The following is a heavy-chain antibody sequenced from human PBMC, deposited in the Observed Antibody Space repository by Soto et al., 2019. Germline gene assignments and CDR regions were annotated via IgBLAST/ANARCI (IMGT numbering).Heavy chain of an antibody. CDR1: GGTFSSYA. J-gene: IGHJ4*02. D-gene: IGHD1-20*01. CDR3: ARTLLGDNLIQTGYYFDY. CDR2: IIPIFGTA. V-gene: IGHV1-69*01. Sequence: QVQLVQSGAEVKKPGSSVKFSCKASGGTFSSYAISWVRQAPGQGLDWMGGIIPIFGTANYAQKFQGRVTITADESTSTAYMELSSLRSEDTAVYYCARTLLGDNLIQTGYYFDYWGQGTLVTVSS.